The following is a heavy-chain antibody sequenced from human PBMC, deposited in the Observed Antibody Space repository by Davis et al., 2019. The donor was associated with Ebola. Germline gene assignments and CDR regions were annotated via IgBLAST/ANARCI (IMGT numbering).Heavy chain of an antibody. Sequence: GGSLRLSCVASGFTVSSNSMSWVRQAPGKGLECVSGIYTGGITDYADSVKGRFTISRDNSKNTLYLQMNSLRAEDTAVYYCARWGETQGVYYNYYYAMDVWGQGTTVTVSS. J-gene: IGHJ6*02. V-gene: IGHV3-53*01. CDR2: IYTGGIT. CDR3: ARWGETQGVYYNYYYAMDV. D-gene: IGHD3-10*01. CDR1: GFTVSSNS.